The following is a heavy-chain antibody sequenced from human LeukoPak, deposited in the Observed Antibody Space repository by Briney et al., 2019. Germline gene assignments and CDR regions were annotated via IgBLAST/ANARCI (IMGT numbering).Heavy chain of an antibody. J-gene: IGHJ4*02. CDR3: ARRSDSGSDDGEDYFDY. Sequence: PSETLSLTCTVSGGSIYSTTFYWGGIRQPRGKGLEWIGSMYYDGSTYHNPSLKSRVTISVDTSNNQFSLKLTSVTAADTAVYFCARRSDSGSDDGEDYFDYWGQGTLVTVSS. CDR1: GGSIYSTTFY. CDR2: MYYDGST. D-gene: IGHD1-26*01. V-gene: IGHV4-39*01.